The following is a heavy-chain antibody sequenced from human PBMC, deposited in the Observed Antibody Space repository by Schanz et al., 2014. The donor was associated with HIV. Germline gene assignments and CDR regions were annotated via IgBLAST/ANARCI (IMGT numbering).Heavy chain of an antibody. D-gene: IGHD2-2*01. CDR2: INPNEGDT. Sequence: QVQLVQSGAEVTEPGASVKVSCKTSGYTFTDYFVHWVRQAPGQGLEWMGWINPNEGDTKFAQKFRGRVTMTRDTSISTAYMELTRLRYDDTAVYYCAKSRFQLHWFDSWGQGTLVTVSS. CDR1: GYTFTDYF. CDR3: AKSRFQLHWFDS. V-gene: IGHV1-2*02. J-gene: IGHJ5*01.